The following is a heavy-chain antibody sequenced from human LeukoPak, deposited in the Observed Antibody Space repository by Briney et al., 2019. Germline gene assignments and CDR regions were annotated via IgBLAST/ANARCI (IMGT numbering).Heavy chain of an antibody. CDR3: ARRKRISISWYRPEYYFDY. J-gene: IGHJ4*02. CDR1: GGSFSGYY. D-gene: IGHD6-13*01. Sequence: SETLSLTCAVYGGSFSGYYLNWIRQPPGKGLEWIGEIKHSGSTNYNASLKSRVSISVDRSKHQFYLKLSSVTAADTAVYYCARRKRISISWYRPEYYFDYGGQGTLVPVFS. V-gene: IGHV4-34*01. CDR2: IKHSGST.